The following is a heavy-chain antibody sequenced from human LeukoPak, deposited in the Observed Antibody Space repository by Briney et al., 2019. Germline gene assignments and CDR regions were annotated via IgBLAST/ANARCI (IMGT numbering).Heavy chain of an antibody. D-gene: IGHD1-7*01. V-gene: IGHV4-30-2*01. J-gene: IGHJ4*02. CDR3: ARVRGTGTPDY. CDR1: GGSISSGGYS. Sequence: PSETLSLTCAVPGGSISSGGYSWSWIRQPPGKGLEWIGYIYHSGSTYYNPSLKSRVTISVDRSKNQFSLKLSSVTAADTAVYYCARVRGTGTPDYWGQGTLVTVSS. CDR2: IYHSGST.